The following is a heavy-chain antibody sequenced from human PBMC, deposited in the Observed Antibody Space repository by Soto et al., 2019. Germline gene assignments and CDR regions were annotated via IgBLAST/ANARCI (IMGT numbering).Heavy chain of an antibody. V-gene: IGHV4-34*01. J-gene: IGHJ4*02. CDR1: GGSFSGYY. D-gene: IGHD2-21*02. CDR2: INHSVST. CDR3: ARGGPGRRIVVVTAIVFAY. Sequence: PSETLSLTCAVYGGSFSGYYWSWIRQPPGKGLEWIGEINHSVSTNYNPSLKSRVTISVDTSKNQFSLKLSSVTAADTAVYYCARGGPGRRIVVVTAIVFAYWGQGTLVTVSS.